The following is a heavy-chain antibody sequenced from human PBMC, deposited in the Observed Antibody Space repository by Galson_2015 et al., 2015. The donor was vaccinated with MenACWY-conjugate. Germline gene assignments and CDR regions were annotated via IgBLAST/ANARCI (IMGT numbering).Heavy chain of an antibody. J-gene: IGHJ4*02. CDR2: INPGGSST. CDR1: GFIFNTYW. V-gene: IGHV3-74*01. D-gene: IGHD1-26*01. Sequence: SLRLSCAASGFIFNTYWMHWVRQAPGKGLVWVSRINPGGSSTTYADSVKDRFTISRGNAKNTLYLQMNSLRPEDTAVFYCAKTRGASFYFDSRGQGTLVTVSS. CDR3: AKTRGASFYFDS.